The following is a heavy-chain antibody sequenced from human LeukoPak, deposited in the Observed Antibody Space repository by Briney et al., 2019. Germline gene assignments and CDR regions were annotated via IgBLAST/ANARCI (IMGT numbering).Heavy chain of an antibody. CDR3: AREYSSGWNNWFDP. D-gene: IGHD6-19*01. CDR2: IYYSGST. Sequence: SETLSLTCTVSGGSISSGGYYWSWVRQHPGKGLEWIGYIYYSGSTYYNPSLKSRVTISVDTSKNQFSLKLSSVTAADTAVYYCAREYSSGWNNWFDPWGQGTLVTVSS. V-gene: IGHV4-31*03. J-gene: IGHJ5*02. CDR1: GGSISSGGYY.